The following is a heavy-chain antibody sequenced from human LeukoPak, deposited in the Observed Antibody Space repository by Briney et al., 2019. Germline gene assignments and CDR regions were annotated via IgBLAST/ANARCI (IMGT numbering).Heavy chain of an antibody. D-gene: IGHD5-12*01. J-gene: IGHJ3*02. Sequence: ASVKVSCKASGYTFTSYGISWVRQAPGQGLEWMGWISAYNGNTNYAQKFQGRVTMTTDTSTSTAYMELRSLRSDDTAVYYCAVYRRYSGYDWHDSGDAFDIWGQGTMVTVSS. CDR2: ISAYNGNT. V-gene: IGHV1-18*04. CDR1: GYTFTSYG. CDR3: AVYRRYSGYDWHDSGDAFDI.